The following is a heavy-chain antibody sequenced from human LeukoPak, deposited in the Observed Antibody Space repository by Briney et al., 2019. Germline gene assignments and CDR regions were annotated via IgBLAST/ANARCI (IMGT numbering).Heavy chain of an antibody. D-gene: IGHD4-17*01. CDR3: ARVYGDYYHWFDY. Sequence: SETLSLTCAVSGGTLSGYYWTWIRQPPGKGLEWFGEINHSGSTNYNPFIKSRVTISVDTSRQQLFLRLSSVTAADTAVYYCARVYGDYYHWFDYWGQGTLVTVSS. V-gene: IGHV4-34*01. CDR1: GGTLSGYY. J-gene: IGHJ4*02. CDR2: INHSGST.